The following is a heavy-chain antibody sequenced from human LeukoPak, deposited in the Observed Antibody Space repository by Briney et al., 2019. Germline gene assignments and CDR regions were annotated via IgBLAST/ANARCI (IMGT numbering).Heavy chain of an antibody. V-gene: IGHV4-59*01. Sequence: SETLSLTCTVSGGSINSYYWTWIRQPPGKGLEWIGYIYYSGSTNYNPSLKSRVTISVDTSKNQFSLKLSSVTAADTAVYYCARADLRYFDWLLDYWGQGTLVTVSS. CDR1: GGSINSYY. J-gene: IGHJ4*02. CDR3: ARADLRYFDWLLDY. D-gene: IGHD3-9*01. CDR2: IYYSGST.